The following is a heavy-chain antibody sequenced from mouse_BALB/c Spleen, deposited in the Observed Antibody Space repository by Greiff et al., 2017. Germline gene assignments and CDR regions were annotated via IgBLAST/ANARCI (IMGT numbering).Heavy chain of an antibody. V-gene: IGHV3-2*02. D-gene: IGHD2-4*01. CDR2: ISYSGST. J-gene: IGHJ3*01. Sequence: EVQLQQSGPGLVKPSQSLSLTCTVTGYSITSDYAWNWIRQFPGNKLEWMGYISYSGSTSYNPSLKSRISITRDTSKNQFFLQLNSVTTEDTATYYCARIYYDFAYWGQGTLSLSLQ. CDR1: GYSITSDYA. CDR3: ARIYYDFAY.